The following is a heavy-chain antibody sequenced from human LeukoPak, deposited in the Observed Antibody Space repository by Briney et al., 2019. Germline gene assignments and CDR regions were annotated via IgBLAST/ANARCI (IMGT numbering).Heavy chain of an antibody. CDR2: MNPNSGNT. Sequence: GASVKVSCKASGYTFTSYDINWVRQATGQGLEWMGWMNPNSGNTGYAQKFQGRVTMTRNTSISTAYMELSRLRSDDTAVYYCAREKMGYDILTGYYRGNWFDPWGQGTLVTISS. CDR3: AREKMGYDILTGYYRGNWFDP. CDR1: GYTFTSYD. V-gene: IGHV1-8*01. J-gene: IGHJ5*02. D-gene: IGHD3-9*01.